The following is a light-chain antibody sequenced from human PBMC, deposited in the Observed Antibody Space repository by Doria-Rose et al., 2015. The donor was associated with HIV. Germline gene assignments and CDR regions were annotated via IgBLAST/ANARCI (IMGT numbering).Light chain of an antibody. Sequence: EIVMTQYPGTLSSSPGEGATLSCRDSQSFSSTYLAWYQQKPGQAPSLLIYDGSTRATGIPDRFSASGSGTDFTLTINRLEPEDFALYYCHQYGTSWTFGQGTKVEI. CDR2: DGS. CDR3: HQYGTSWT. J-gene: IGKJ1*01. CDR1: QSFSSTY. V-gene: IGKV3-20*01.